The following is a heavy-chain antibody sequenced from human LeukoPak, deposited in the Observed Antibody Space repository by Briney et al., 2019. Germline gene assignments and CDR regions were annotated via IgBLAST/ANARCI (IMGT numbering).Heavy chain of an antibody. Sequence: SETLSLTCAVYGGSFSGYYWSWIRQPPGKGLEWIGEINHSGSTNYNPSLKSRVTISVDTSKNQFSLKLSSVTAEDTAVYYCARLLFGSSWYSGYFDYWGQGTLVTVSS. V-gene: IGHV4-34*01. D-gene: IGHD6-13*01. CDR1: GGSFSGYY. CDR2: INHSGST. CDR3: ARLLFGSSWYSGYFDY. J-gene: IGHJ4*02.